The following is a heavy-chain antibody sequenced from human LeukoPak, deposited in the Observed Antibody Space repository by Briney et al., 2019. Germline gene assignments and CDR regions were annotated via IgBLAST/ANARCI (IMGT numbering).Heavy chain of an antibody. CDR2: TYYWSKWYN. D-gene: IGHD3-10*01. J-gene: IGHJ4*02. Sequence: SQTLSLTCAISGDXVSSNSVAWNWIRQSPSRGLEWLGSTYYWSKWYNDYAVSVKSRIVINPDTSKNQFSLQLNSVTPEDTAVYYCARSSAIISPGGLDYWGQGTLVTVSS. CDR1: GDXVSSNSVA. CDR3: ARSSAIISPGGLDY. V-gene: IGHV6-1*01.